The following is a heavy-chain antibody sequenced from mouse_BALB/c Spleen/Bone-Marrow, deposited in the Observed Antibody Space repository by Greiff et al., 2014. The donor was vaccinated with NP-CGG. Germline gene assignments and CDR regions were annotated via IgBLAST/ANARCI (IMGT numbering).Heavy chain of an antibody. Sequence: QVQLKQSGAELVRPGASVKLSCKASGYTFTNYWMNWVKQRPEQGLEWIGRIDPYDSETHSNQKFKDKAILTVDKSSSTAYMQLSSLISEDSAVYYCARWGTTVVDYFDVWGAGTTVTVSS. CDR1: GYTFTNYW. V-gene: IGHV1-52*01. CDR3: ARWGTTVVDYFDV. J-gene: IGHJ1*02. CDR2: IDPYDSET. D-gene: IGHD1-1*01.